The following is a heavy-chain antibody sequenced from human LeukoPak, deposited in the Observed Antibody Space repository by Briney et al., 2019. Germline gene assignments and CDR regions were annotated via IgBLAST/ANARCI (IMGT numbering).Heavy chain of an antibody. CDR3: AKDSGSVSEINVWLTGSWYFDL. CDR2: ISSSGAGT. D-gene: IGHD3-9*01. J-gene: IGHJ2*01. CDR1: GFTFSTYA. Sequence: GGSLRLSCAASGFTFSTYAMTWVRQAPGKGLELVSSISSSGAGTYYADSVKGRFTISRDNSKNTLYLHMNSLRAADTAVYYCAKDSGSVSEINVWLTGSWYFDLWGRGTLVTVSS. V-gene: IGHV3-23*01.